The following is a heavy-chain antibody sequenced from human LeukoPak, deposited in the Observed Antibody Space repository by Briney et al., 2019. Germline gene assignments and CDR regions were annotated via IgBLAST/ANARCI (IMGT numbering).Heavy chain of an antibody. D-gene: IGHD2-15*01. J-gene: IGHJ4*02. CDR2: IYYTGST. Sequence: PSETLSLTCTVSGGSVSSGSFYWSWIRQTPGKGLEWIGYIYYTGSTNYNPSLKSRVIISVDTSKNQFSLKLSSVTAADTAVYYCARDTGYCSGGSCYHNYFDFWGQGALVTVSS. CDR1: GGSVSSGSFY. CDR3: ARDTGYCSGGSCYHNYFDF. V-gene: IGHV4-61*01.